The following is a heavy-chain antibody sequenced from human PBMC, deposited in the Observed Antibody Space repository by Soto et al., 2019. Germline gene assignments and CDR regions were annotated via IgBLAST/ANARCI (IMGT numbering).Heavy chain of an antibody. CDR2: ISWNSGSI. D-gene: IGHD3-10*01. Sequence: GGSLRLSCAASGFTFDDYAMHWVRQAPGKGLEWVSGISWNSGSIYYADSVKGRFTISRDNAKNSLYLQMNSLRAEDTDVYYCARIRYYASGRPTGLDVWGQGTTVTVSS. CDR3: ARIRYYASGRPTGLDV. V-gene: IGHV3-9*01. J-gene: IGHJ6*02. CDR1: GFTFDDYA.